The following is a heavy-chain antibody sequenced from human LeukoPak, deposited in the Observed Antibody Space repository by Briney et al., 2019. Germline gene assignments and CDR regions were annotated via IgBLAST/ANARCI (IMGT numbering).Heavy chain of an antibody. CDR3: AREEYYYDSSGYLYY. Sequence: ASVKVSCKASGGTFSSYAISWVRQAPGQGLEWMGIINPSGGSTSYAQKFQGRVTMTRDTSTSTVYMELSSLRSEDTAVYYCAREEYYYDSSGYLYYWGQGTLVTVSS. J-gene: IGHJ4*02. D-gene: IGHD3-22*01. CDR1: GGTFSSYA. CDR2: INPSGGST. V-gene: IGHV1-46*01.